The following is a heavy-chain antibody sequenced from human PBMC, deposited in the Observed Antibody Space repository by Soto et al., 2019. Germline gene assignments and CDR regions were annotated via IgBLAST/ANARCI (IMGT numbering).Heavy chain of an antibody. CDR2: VYSSGTT. D-gene: IGHD6-13*01. CDR3: ARDRKQLVPGWFDP. V-gene: IGHV4-4*07. CDR1: GGSINSYW. Sequence: PSETLSLTCSVSGGSINSYWWSWIRQPAGKGLEWIGRVYSSGTTDYNPSLNSRATLSVETSKNQFSLKLSSVTAADTAVYYCARDRKQLVPGWFDPWGQGTLVTVSS. J-gene: IGHJ5*02.